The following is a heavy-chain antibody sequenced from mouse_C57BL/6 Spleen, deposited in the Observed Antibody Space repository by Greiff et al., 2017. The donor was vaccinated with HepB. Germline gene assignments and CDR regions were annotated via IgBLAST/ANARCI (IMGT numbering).Heavy chain of an antibody. CDR1: GYAFTNYL. D-gene: IGHD1-1*01. Sequence: QVQLKQSGAELVRPGTSVKVSCKASGYAFTNYLIEWVKQRPGQGLEWIGVINPGSGGTNYNEKFKGKATLTADKSSSTAYMQLSSLTSEDSAVYFCARGPYYGSSFDYWGQGTTLTVSS. V-gene: IGHV1-54*01. J-gene: IGHJ2*01. CDR3: ARGPYYGSSFDY. CDR2: INPGSGGT.